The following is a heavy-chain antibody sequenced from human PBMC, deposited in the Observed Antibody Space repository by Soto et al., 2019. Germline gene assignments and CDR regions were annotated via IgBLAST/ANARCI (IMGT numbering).Heavy chain of an antibody. CDR2: ISYDGSNK. D-gene: IGHD6-13*01. J-gene: IGHJ6*02. CDR3: ARDRPGRYSSSWGYYYYGMDV. V-gene: IGHV3-30-3*01. CDR1: GFTFSSYA. Sequence: GGSLRLSCAASGFTFSSYAMHWVRQAPGKGLEWVAVISYDGSNKYYADSVKGRFTISRDNSKNTLYLQMNSLRAEGTAVYYCARDRPGRYSSSWGYYYYGMDVWGQGTTVTVSS.